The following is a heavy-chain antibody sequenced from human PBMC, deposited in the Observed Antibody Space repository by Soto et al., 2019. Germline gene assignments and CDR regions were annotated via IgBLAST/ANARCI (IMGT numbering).Heavy chain of an antibody. V-gene: IGHV3-15*01. CDR3: ATALRNTGNDYLFGVDL. J-gene: IGHJ6*02. CDR1: GFTFSKAI. D-gene: IGHD1-1*01. CDR2: IKKLSDGGKA. Sequence: SLRLSCAASGFTFSKAIMNWVRQAPGKGLEWVGRIKKLSDGGKADYSSPVDGRFTISRDDSKSILYLQMNSLRADDTGIYYCATALRNTGNDYLFGVDLWGQGTTVTVYS.